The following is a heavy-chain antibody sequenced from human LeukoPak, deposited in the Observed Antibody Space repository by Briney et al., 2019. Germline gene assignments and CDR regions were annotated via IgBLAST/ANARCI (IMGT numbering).Heavy chain of an antibody. D-gene: IGHD7-27*01. J-gene: IGHJ3*02. CDR1: GGSISSSNW. Sequence: TSETLSLTCAVSGGSISSSNWWSWVRQPPGKRLEWIGEIYHSGSTNYNPSLKSRVTISVDTSKNQFSLKLSSVTAADTAVYYCARECVGASWGPHAFDIWGQGTMVTVSS. CDR3: ARECVGASWGPHAFDI. CDR2: IYHSGST. V-gene: IGHV4-4*02.